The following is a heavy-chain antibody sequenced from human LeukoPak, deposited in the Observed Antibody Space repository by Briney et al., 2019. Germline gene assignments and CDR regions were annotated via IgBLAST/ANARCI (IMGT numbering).Heavy chain of an antibody. V-gene: IGHV3-48*03. J-gene: IGHJ6*04. Sequence: QPGGSLRLSCAASGFTFSSYEMNWVRQAPGKGLEWVSYISSSGSSISYADSVKGRFTISRDNAKNSLYLQMNSLRAEDTAVYYCARVGVIAGGSGIYPTYLYYYAMGVWGKGTTVTVS. CDR1: GFTFSSYE. CDR2: ISSSGSSI. CDR3: ARVGVIAGGSGIYPTYLYYYAMGV. D-gene: IGHD3-10*01.